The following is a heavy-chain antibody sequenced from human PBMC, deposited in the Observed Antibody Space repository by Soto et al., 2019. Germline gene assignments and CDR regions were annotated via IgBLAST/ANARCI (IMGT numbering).Heavy chain of an antibody. Sequence: ASVKVSCKASGYIFTSYGVSWVRQAPGQGLEWMGWISGYNGNTKYAQKVQGRLTMNTDTSTSTAHMELRSLRSDDTAVYYCAGDTAVTDFWSDLYGMDVWGQGTTVTVSS. V-gene: IGHV1-18*04. CDR2: ISGYNGNT. D-gene: IGHD3-3*01. J-gene: IGHJ6*02. CDR3: AGDTAVTDFWSDLYGMDV. CDR1: GYIFTSYG.